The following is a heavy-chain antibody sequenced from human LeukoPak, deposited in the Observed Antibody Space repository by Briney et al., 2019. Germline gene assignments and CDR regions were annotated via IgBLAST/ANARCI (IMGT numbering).Heavy chain of an antibody. D-gene: IGHD3-16*01. V-gene: IGHV1-2*02. CDR1: EYTFTDYY. CDR3: ARAVRGSGSFDY. J-gene: IGHJ4*02. Sequence: ASVKVSCKASEYTFTDYYLHWVRQAPGQGPEWMGWINPVSGGTHYVGKFQDRVTLTRDTSINTAYMELSGLRSEDTAVYYCARAVRGSGSFDYWGQGTLVTVSS. CDR2: INPVSGGT.